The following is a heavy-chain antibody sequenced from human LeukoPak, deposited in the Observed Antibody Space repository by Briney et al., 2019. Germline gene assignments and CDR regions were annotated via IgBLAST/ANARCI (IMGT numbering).Heavy chain of an antibody. CDR1: GFTFSSYE. J-gene: IGHJ6*03. CDR3: ARDYSFGIYYYYMDV. V-gene: IGHV3-48*03. Sequence: PGGSLRLSCAASGFTFSSYEMNWVRQAPGKGLEWVSYISSSGSTIYYADSVKGRFTISRDNAKNSLYLQMNSLRAEDTAVYYCARDYSFGIYYYYMDVWGKGTTVTISS. CDR2: ISSSGSTI. D-gene: IGHD3-16*01.